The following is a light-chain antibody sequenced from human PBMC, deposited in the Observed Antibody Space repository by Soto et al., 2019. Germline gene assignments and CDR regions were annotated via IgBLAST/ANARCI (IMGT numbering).Light chain of an antibody. CDR1: QSVSSNY. CDR3: QQYGSSPRT. CDR2: GAS. V-gene: IGKV3-20*01. Sequence: EIVLTQSPGTLSLSPGERATLSCRASQSVSSNYLAWYQQKSGQAPRLLIYGASSRATGIPDRFSGSGSGTDFTLTISRLEPEDFALYYCQQYGSSPRTFGQGTKVEIK. J-gene: IGKJ1*01.